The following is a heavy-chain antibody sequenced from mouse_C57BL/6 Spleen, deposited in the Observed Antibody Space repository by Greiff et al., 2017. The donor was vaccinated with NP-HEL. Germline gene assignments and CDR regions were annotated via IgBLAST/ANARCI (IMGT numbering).Heavy chain of an antibody. V-gene: IGHV1-82*01. CDR3: ARHYYGAMDY. CDR2: IYPGDGGT. D-gene: IGHD1-1*01. Sequence: QVQLQQSGPELVKPGASVKISCKASGYAFSSSWMNWVKQRPGKGLEWIGRIYPGDGGTNYNGKFKGKATLTADKSSSTAYMQLSSLTSEDSAVYFCARHYYGAMDYWGQGTSVTVSS. J-gene: IGHJ4*01. CDR1: GYAFSSSW.